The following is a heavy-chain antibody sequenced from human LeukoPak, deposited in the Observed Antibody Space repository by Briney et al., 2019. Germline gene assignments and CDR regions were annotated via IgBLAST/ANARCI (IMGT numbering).Heavy chain of an antibody. V-gene: IGHV3-66*01. Sequence: GGSLRLSCAASGFTFINYAFNWVRQAPGKGLEWVSLIDKAGGATYYADSVKGRFTISRDNSKNTLFLQMNSLRAGDTAVYYCARGTVTMVDYWGQGTLVTVSS. CDR3: ARGTVTMVDY. D-gene: IGHD3-10*01. J-gene: IGHJ4*02. CDR2: IDKAGGAT. CDR1: GFTFINYA.